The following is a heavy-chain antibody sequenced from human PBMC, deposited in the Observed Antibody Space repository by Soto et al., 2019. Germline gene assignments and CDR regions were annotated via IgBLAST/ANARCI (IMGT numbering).Heavy chain of an antibody. CDR1: GFTFSSYG. V-gene: IGHV3-33*01. Sequence: GGSLRLSCAASGFTFSSYGMHWVRQAPGKGLEWVAVIWYDGSNKYYADSVKGRFTISRDNSKNTLYLQMNSLRAEDTAVYYCARGRQWLVGYNWFDPWGQGTLVTVSS. D-gene: IGHD6-19*01. CDR3: ARGRQWLVGYNWFDP. J-gene: IGHJ5*02. CDR2: IWYDGSNK.